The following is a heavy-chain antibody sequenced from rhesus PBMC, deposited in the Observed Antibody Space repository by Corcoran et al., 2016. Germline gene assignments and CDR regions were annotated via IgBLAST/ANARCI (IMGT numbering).Heavy chain of an antibody. CDR3: ARVRIWNYYGLES. D-gene: IGHD1-1*01. CDR2: ISGEGGDT. CDR1: GGSVSSSHW. V-gene: IGHV4-57*02. J-gene: IGHJ6*01. Sequence: QLQLQESGPGLVKPSETLYLTCAVSGGSVSSSHWWRWIRQPPGKGLEWIGRISGEGGDTSLHPAPPCPVRISTDTSKNQLSIKVSSVTAGDTAVYYWARVRIWNYYGLESWGQGVVVTVSS.